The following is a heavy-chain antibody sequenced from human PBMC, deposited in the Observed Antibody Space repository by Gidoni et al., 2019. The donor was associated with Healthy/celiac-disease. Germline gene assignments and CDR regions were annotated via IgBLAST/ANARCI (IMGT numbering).Heavy chain of an antibody. CDR1: GYTFTGYY. Sequence: QVQLVQSGAEVKKPGASVKVSCKASGYTFTGYYMHWVRQAPGQGLEWMGWINPNSSGTNYAQKFQGRITMTRDTSISTAYMELSRLRSDDTGVYYCAREDDGSGYLGGKDVWGQGTTVTVSS. CDR3: AREDDGSGYLGGKDV. CDR2: INPNSSGT. J-gene: IGHJ6*02. V-gene: IGHV1-2*02. D-gene: IGHD3-22*01.